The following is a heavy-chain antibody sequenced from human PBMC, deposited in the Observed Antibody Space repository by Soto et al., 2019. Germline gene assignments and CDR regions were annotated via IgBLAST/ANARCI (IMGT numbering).Heavy chain of an antibody. J-gene: IGHJ4*02. CDR3: AREGTYYDFWGANVSGHELPDY. CDR1: GYTFTDFV. V-gene: IGHV1-3*01. D-gene: IGHD3-3*01. Sequence: QVHLVQSGTEVKKPGASVKVSCQASGYTFTDFVVHWVRQAPGQRLEWMGSINAGNGNTEYSQNFLGRVSISRDTVASTAYMEVSSLRSEDTAVYYCAREGTYYDFWGANVSGHELPDYWGQGTLVTVSS. CDR2: INAGNGNT.